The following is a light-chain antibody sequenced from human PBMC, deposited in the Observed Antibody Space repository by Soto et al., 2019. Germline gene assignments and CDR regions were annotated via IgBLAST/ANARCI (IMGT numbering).Light chain of an antibody. CDR2: DAS. CDR1: QSINGY. J-gene: IGKJ1*01. V-gene: IGKV3-11*01. CDR3: QQRSNWPPWT. Sequence: EIVLTQPPATLSLSPGERATLSCRASQSINGYLAWYQHKPGQAPRLLIDDASNRATGIPARFSGSGSGTDFTLTISSLEPEDFAVYYCQQRSNWPPWTFGQGTKVEIK.